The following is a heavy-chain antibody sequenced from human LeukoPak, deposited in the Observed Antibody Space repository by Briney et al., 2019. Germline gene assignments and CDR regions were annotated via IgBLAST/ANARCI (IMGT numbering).Heavy chain of an antibody. CDR1: GFTFSSYA. J-gene: IGHJ4*02. D-gene: IGHD3-22*01. V-gene: IGHV3-23*01. CDR2: ISGSGGST. Sequence: GGSLRLSCAASGFTFSSYAMSWVRQAPGKGLEWVSAISGSGGSTYYADSVKGRFTISRDNSKNTLYLQMNSPRAEDTAVYYCAKAPGDSSGYWEFDYWGQGTLVTVSS. CDR3: AKAPGDSSGYWEFDY.